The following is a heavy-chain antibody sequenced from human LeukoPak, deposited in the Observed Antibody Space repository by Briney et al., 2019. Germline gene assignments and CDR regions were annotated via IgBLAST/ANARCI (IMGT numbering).Heavy chain of an antibody. Sequence: GASVKVSCKASGYTFTDYYMHWVQQAPGKGLEWMGRVDPEDGETIYAEKFQGRVTITADTSTDTAYMELSSLRSEDTAVYYCATDLYAGPWGQGTLVTVSS. J-gene: IGHJ5*02. CDR1: GYTFTDYY. CDR2: VDPEDGET. V-gene: IGHV1-69-2*01. CDR3: ATDLYAGP. D-gene: IGHD5/OR15-5a*01.